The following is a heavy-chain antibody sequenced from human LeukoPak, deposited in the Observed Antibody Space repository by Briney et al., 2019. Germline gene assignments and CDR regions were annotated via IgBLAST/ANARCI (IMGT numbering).Heavy chain of an antibody. CDR3: ARDVLVTSSPDAFDI. V-gene: IGHV4-31*03. D-gene: IGHD2-21*02. Sequence: SETLSLTCTVSGDAISSAGYSWTCIRHPPGKGLQWIGYISYSGNTYYSPSLKSRVSISLDASKNQFSLKLTSVTAADTATYFCARDVLVTSSPDAFDIWGQGTMVTVSS. CDR1: GDAISSAGYS. CDR2: ISYSGNT. J-gene: IGHJ3*02.